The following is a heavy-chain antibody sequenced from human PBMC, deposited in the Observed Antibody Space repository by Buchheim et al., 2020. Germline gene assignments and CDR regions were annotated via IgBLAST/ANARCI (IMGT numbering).Heavy chain of an antibody. J-gene: IGHJ2*01. CDR3: TMTTVVPDDWYFDL. D-gene: IGHD4-23*01. Sequence: EVQLVESGGGLVQPGGSLRLSCAASGFTFSSYWMHWVRQAPGKGLVWVSRINSDGSSTSYADSVKGRFTISRDNAKNTLSLQMNSLRAKDTAVYYCTMTTVVPDDWYFDLWGRGTL. V-gene: IGHV3-74*01. CDR2: INSDGSST. CDR1: GFTFSSYW.